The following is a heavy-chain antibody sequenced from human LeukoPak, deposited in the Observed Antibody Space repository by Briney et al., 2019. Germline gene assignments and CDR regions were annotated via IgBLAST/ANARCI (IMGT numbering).Heavy chain of an antibody. CDR1: GGSVSSSSYY. Sequence: SETLSLTCTVSGGSVSSSSYYWGWIRQPLGKGLEWIGSVYFSGTTYYNPSLKSRVTISVDTSKNQFSLKLNSVTAADTAVYYCARHEVGYCSSPSCYGGNWLDPWGQGTLVTVSS. D-gene: IGHD2-2*01. CDR2: VYFSGTT. J-gene: IGHJ5*02. V-gene: IGHV4-39*01. CDR3: ARHEVGYCSSPSCYGGNWLDP.